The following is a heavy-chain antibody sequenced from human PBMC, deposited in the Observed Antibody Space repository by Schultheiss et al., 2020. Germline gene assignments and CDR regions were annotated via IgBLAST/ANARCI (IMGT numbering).Heavy chain of an antibody. Sequence: GGSLRLSCAASGFTFSSYGMLWVRQAPGKGLEWVSVIYSGGSTYYADSVKGRFTISRDNSKNTLYLQMNSLRAEDTAVYYCAAMIVATTHAIPGWYYFDYWGQGTLVTVSS. D-gene: IGHD5-12*01. V-gene: IGHV3-NL1*01. CDR3: AAMIVATTHAIPGWYYFDY. J-gene: IGHJ4*02. CDR1: GFTFSSYG. CDR2: IYSGGST.